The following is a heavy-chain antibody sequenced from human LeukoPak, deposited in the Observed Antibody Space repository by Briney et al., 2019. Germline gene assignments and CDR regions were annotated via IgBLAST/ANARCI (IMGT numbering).Heavy chain of an antibody. CDR1: GFTFSSYW. CDR2: INSDGSST. D-gene: IGHD3-10*01. Sequence: PGGSLRLSCAASGFTFSSYWMHWVRQAPGKGLVWVSHINSDGSSTSYADSVKGRFTISRDNAKNTLYLQMNRLRAEDTAVYYCARVRGQLWFADGFDIWGQGTMATVSS. V-gene: IGHV3-74*01. J-gene: IGHJ3*02. CDR3: ARVRGQLWFADGFDI.